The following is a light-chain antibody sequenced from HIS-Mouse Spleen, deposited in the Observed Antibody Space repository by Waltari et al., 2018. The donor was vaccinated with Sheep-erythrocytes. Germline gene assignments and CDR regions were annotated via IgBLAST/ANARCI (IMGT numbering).Light chain of an antibody. Sequence: QSALTQPRSVSGSPGQSVTISCTGTSSDVGGFNYVSWYQQNPGKAPKLMLYDVSNRPSGVPDRFSGSKSGNTASLTISGLQAEDEADYYCCSYAGSYNHVIATGTKVTVL. V-gene: IGLV2-11*01. CDR3: CSYAGSYNHV. CDR1: SSDVGGFNY. J-gene: IGLJ1*01. CDR2: DVS.